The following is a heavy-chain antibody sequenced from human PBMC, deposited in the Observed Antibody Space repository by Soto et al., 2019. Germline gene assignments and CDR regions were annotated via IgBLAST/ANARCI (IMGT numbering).Heavy chain of an antibody. CDR3: ARHPGQWLYYFDY. CDR1: GATFNFYA. D-gene: IGHD6-19*01. J-gene: IGHJ4*01. Sequence: QVQLVQSGAAVKKPGSLVRVSCKSSGATFNFYAISWVRQAPGEGLEWMGGVVPHSGTATYARKFQGRLTITADESSSTAYMDLSSLTSEDTAIYYCARHPGQWLYYFDYWGQGTRVTVSS. CDR2: VVPHSGTA. V-gene: IGHV1-69*01.